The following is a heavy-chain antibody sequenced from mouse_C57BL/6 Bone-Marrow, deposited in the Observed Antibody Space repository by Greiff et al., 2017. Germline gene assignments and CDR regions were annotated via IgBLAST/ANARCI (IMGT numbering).Heavy chain of an antibody. D-gene: IGHD2-3*01. Sequence: LVESGAELARPGASVKLSCKASGYTFPSYGISWVKQRTGQGLEWIGEIYPRSGNTYYNEKFKGKTTLTADKSSSTAYMELRSLTSEDSAVYFCARSWILEAMDYWGQGTSVTVSS. CDR1: GYTFPSYG. CDR2: IYPRSGNT. CDR3: ARSWILEAMDY. V-gene: IGHV1-81*01. J-gene: IGHJ4*01.